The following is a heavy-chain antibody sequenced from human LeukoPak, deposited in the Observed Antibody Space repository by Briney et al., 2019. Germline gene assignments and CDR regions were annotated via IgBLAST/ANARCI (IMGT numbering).Heavy chain of an antibody. V-gene: IGHV4-61*01. J-gene: IGHJ4*02. CDR2: IYYSGST. CDR3: AREDGDYGGSFDY. CDR1: AASISSSSYY. Sequence: SETLSLTCTVSAASISSSSYYWSWIRQPPGKGLEWIGYIYYSGSTNYNPSLKSRVTISEDTSKNQFSLKLSSVTAADTAVYYCAREDGDYGGSFDYWGQGTLVTVSS. D-gene: IGHD4-17*01.